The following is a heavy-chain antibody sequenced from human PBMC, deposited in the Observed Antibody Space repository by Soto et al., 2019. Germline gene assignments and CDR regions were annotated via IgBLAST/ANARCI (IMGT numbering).Heavy chain of an antibody. CDR3: ARVLNYYDSSGYYLDAFDI. CDR2: IIPIFGTA. Sequence: SVKVSCKASGGTFSSYAISWVRQAPGQGLEWMGGIIPIFGTANYAQKFQGRVTITADESTSTAYMELSSLRSEDTAVYYCARVLNYYDSSGYYLDAFDIWGQGTMVTVSS. CDR1: GGTFSSYA. V-gene: IGHV1-69*13. D-gene: IGHD3-22*01. J-gene: IGHJ3*02.